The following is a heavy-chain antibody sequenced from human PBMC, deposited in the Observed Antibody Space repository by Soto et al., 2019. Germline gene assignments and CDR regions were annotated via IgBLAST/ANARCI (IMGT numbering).Heavy chain of an antibody. Sequence: EVQLLESGGGLVQPGGSLRLSCAASGFTFSSYAMSWVRQTPGKGLEWVSGISDSGDSTYYADSVKGRFTISRDNSKNTLFLQMNSLRAEDTAIYYCAKDLGGHDSRNAFDIWGQGTMVTVSS. D-gene: IGHD3-22*01. CDR3: AKDLGGHDSRNAFDI. J-gene: IGHJ3*02. CDR1: GFTFSSYA. V-gene: IGHV3-23*01. CDR2: ISDSGDST.